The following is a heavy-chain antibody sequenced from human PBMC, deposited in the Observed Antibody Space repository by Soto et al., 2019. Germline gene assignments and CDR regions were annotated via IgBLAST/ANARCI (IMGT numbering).Heavy chain of an antibody. Sequence: VQLQQWGAGLLKPSETLSLTCAVYGGSLSGNSWCWIRQPPGKGLEWIGEINHIGGTKYNPSLESRVTISIDTSKNQFSLELTAGTAAYTATYYCAGGYCGGDFYSPRFYNYTMDVWGQGTTVTVSS. D-gene: IGHD2-21*02. CDR3: AGGYCGGDFYSPRFYNYTMDV. CDR1: GGSLSGNS. V-gene: IGHV4-34*01. CDR2: INHIGGT. J-gene: IGHJ6*02.